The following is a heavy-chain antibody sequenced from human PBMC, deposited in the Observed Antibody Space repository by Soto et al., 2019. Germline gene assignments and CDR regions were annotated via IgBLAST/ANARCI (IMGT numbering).Heavy chain of an antibody. V-gene: IGHV4-59*01. J-gene: IGHJ3*02. CDR2: VYSSGST. D-gene: IGHD2-21*01. CDR1: GGSLIDDY. Sequence: QVQLQESGPGLVKPLETVSLTCTVSGGSLIDDYWNWIRQPPGKGLEWIGYVYSSGSTNYNPSLKRRVTISVDRSKNQFSLNLSSVTAADTAVYYCARGNDWKSSTFDIWGHGTMVSVSS. CDR3: ARGNDWKSSTFDI.